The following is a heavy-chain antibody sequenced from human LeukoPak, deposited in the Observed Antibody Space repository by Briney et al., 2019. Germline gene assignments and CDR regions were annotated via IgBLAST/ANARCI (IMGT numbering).Heavy chain of an antibody. CDR2: ISRSGDIT. J-gene: IGHJ6*03. V-gene: IGHV3-23*01. CDR3: AKGMSLYYYYYMDV. CDR1: GFTFSTYG. Sequence: SGGSLRLSCAASGFTFSTYGMNWVRQAPGKGLEWVSTISRSGDITYYADSVKGRFTISRDNSKNTLYLQMNSLRAEDTALYYCAKGMSLYYYYYMDVWGKGTTVTVSS.